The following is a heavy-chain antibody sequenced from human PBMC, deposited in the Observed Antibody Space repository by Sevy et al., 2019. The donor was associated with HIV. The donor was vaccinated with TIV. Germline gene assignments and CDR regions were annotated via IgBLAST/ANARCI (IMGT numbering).Heavy chain of an antibody. CDR1: GFTFGDYA. CDR3: VREGLGGFSYSLDC. CDR2: MKQDGSEK. Sequence: GGSLRLSCTASGFTFGDYAMSWVRQAPGKGLEWVATMKQDGSEKYYVDSVKGRFTISRDNAKHSLYLQMNSLRAEDTAVYYCVREGLGGFSYSLDCWGQGTLVTVSS. D-gene: IGHD5-18*01. V-gene: IGHV3-7*01. J-gene: IGHJ4*02.